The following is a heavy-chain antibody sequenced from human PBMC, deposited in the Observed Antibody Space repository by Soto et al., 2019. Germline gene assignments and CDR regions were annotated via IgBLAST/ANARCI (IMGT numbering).Heavy chain of an antibody. V-gene: IGHV1-18*01. CDR3: ARDPIMITFGGVIADYYYYGMDV. Sequence: QVQLVQSGAEVKKPGASVKVSCKASGYTFTSYGISWVRQAPGQGLEWMGWISAYNGNTNYAQKLQGRVTMTTDTSTSTXXMXLXTLRSDDTAVYYCARDPIMITFGGVIADYYYYGMDVWGQGTTVTVSS. D-gene: IGHD3-16*02. CDR1: GYTFTSYG. CDR2: ISAYNGNT. J-gene: IGHJ6*02.